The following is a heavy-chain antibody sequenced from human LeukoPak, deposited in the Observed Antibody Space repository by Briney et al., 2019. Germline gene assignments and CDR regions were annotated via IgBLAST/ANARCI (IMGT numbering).Heavy chain of an antibody. V-gene: IGHV3-11*01. J-gene: IGHJ4*02. D-gene: IGHD2-15*01. CDR1: GFTFSDYY. CDR3: ARDLGVGLSYDYADY. Sequence: GGSLRLSCAASGFTFSDYYMSWIRQAPGKGLEWVSYISSSGSNIYYADSVKGRFTISRDNAKNSLYLQMNSLRAEDTAVYYCARDLGVGLSYDYADYWGQGTLVTVSS. CDR2: ISSSGSNI.